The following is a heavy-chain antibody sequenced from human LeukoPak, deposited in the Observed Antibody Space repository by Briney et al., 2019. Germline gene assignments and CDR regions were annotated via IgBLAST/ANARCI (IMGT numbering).Heavy chain of an antibody. V-gene: IGHV4-30-2*01. J-gene: IGHJ3*02. CDR3: ARDLDAFDI. Sequence: SETLSLTCAVSGGSISSGGYSWRWIRQPPGKGLEWIGYIYHSGSTYYNPSLKSRVTISVDRSKNQFSLKLSSVTAADTAVYYCARDLDAFDIWGQGTMVTVSS. CDR2: IYHSGST. CDR1: GGSISSGGYS.